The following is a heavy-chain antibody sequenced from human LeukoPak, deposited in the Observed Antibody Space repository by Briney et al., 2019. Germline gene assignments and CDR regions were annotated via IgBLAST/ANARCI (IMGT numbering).Heavy chain of an antibody. J-gene: IGHJ4*02. CDR3: TTVLSSNRCNLCDY. CDR1: GFTFSRYW. CDR2: ISPDGSTT. Sequence: GGTLRLSCAASGFTFSRYWMHWVRQASGKGLMWVSRISPDGSTTLYADSVKGRFTISRDNAKNTLYLQMNSLGAEDTAVYYCTTVLSSNRCNLCDYWGQGTLVTVSS. D-gene: IGHD6-13*01. V-gene: IGHV3-74*03.